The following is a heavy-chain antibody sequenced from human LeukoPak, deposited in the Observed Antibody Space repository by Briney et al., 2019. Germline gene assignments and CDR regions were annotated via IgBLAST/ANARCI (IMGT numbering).Heavy chain of an antibody. V-gene: IGHV3-72*01. D-gene: IGHD4-23*01. CDR1: GFTFSDHY. CDR3: ARTMRVDDGTYYFDY. J-gene: IGHJ4*02. Sequence: PGGSLRLSCAASGFTFSDHYIDWVRQAPGKGLEWVGRARNRGNGYTTQYAASVKGRFTFSRDDSENTVYLQMNSLKTEDTAVYFCARTMRVDDGTYYFDYWGQGTLVTVSS. CDR2: ARNRGNGYTT.